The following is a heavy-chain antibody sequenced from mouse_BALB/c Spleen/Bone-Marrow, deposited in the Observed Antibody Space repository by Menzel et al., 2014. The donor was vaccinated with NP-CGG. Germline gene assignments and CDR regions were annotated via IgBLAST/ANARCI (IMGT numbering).Heavy chain of an antibody. CDR2: INPSSGYT. CDR3: ARCITTATEYIDY. D-gene: IGHD1-2*01. J-gene: IGHJ2*01. Sequence: VQLQQSGAELARPGASVKMSCKASGYTFTSYTMHWVKQRPGQGLEWIGYINPSSGYTNYNQKFKDKATLTADKSSSTAYMQLSSLPSEDSSVYYCARCITTATEYIDYWGQGTTLTVSS. CDR1: GYTFTSYT. V-gene: IGHV1-4*01.